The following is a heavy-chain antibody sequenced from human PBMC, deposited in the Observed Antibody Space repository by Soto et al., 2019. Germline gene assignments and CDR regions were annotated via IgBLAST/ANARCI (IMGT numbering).Heavy chain of an antibody. D-gene: IGHD3-16*02. CDR2: ISSSSSTI. V-gene: IGHV3-48*01. Sequence: EVQLVESGGGLVQPGGSLRLSCAASGFTFSSYSMNWVRQAPGKGLEWVSYISSSSSTIYYADSVKGRFTISRDNAKNSLYPQMNSLRAEDTAVYYCARDTAAMNYDYIWGSYRFRRGGYWGQGTLVTVSS. CDR1: GFTFSSYS. CDR3: ARDTAAMNYDYIWGSYRFRRGGY. J-gene: IGHJ4*02.